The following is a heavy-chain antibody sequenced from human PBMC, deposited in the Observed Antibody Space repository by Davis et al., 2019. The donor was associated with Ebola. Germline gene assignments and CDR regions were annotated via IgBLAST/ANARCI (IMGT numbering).Heavy chain of an antibody. CDR2: INHSGST. CDR3: ARAVGIAAWFDP. V-gene: IGHV4-34*01. J-gene: IGHJ5*02. CDR1: GGSISSYY. Sequence: GSLRLSCTVSGGSISSYYWSWIRQPPGKGLEWIGEINHSGSTNYNPSLKSRVTISVDTSKNQFSLKLSSVTAADTAVYYCARAVGIAAWFDPWGQGTLVTVSS. D-gene: IGHD6-6*01.